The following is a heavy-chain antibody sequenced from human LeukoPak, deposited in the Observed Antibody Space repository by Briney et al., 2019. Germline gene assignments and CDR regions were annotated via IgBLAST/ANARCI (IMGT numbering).Heavy chain of an antibody. CDR1: GGTFSSYA. J-gene: IGHJ4*02. D-gene: IGHD3-3*01. V-gene: IGHV1-69*05. Sequence: ASAKVSCKASGGTFSSYAISWVRQAPGQGLEWMGGIIPIFGTANYAQKFQGRVTITTDESTSTAYMELSSLRSEDTAVYYCARDHNRDFWSGYALGYWGQGTLVTVSS. CDR2: IIPIFGTA. CDR3: ARDHNRDFWSGYALGY.